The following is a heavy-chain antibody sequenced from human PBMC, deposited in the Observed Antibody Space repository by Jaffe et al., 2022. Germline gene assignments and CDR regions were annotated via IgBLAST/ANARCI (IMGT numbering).Heavy chain of an antibody. V-gene: IGHV4-61*02. J-gene: IGHJ6*03. CDR1: GGSISSGSYY. CDR2: IYTSGST. D-gene: IGHD2-15*01. CDR3: ARVIRSGKYCSGGSCYSSSSPVSLYYYYYMDV. Sequence: QVQLQESGPGLVKPSQTLSLTCTVSGGSISSGSYYWSWIRQPAGKGLEWIGRIYTSGSTNYNPSLKSRVTISVDTSKNQFSLKLSSVTAADTAVYYCARVIRSGKYCSGGSCYSSSSPVSLYYYYYMDVWGKGTTVTVSS.